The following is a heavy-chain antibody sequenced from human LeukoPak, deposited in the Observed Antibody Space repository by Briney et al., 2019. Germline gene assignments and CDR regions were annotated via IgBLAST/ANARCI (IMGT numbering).Heavy chain of an antibody. Sequence: GGSLRLSCVASGFSFSNYGMSWVRQAPGKGLEWLSRISGSGINIYYADSVKGRFTISRDNSRNTLYLHMTSLRAEDTAVYYCAKRRDYGDYVFDFWGQGTLVTVSS. CDR3: AKRRDYGDYVFDF. CDR1: GFSFSNYG. CDR2: ISGSGINI. V-gene: IGHV3-23*01. D-gene: IGHD4-17*01. J-gene: IGHJ4*02.